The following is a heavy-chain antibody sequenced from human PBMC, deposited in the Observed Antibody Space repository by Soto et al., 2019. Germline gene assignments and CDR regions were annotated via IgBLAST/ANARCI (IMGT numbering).Heavy chain of an antibody. CDR3: AKDPSYGDYEDYFDY. V-gene: IGHV3-30*18. D-gene: IGHD4-17*01. J-gene: IGHJ4*02. Sequence: QVQLVESGGGVVQPGRSRRLSCAASGFTFSSYGMHWVRQAPGKGLEWVAVISYDGSNKYYADSVKGRFTISRDNSKNPLYLQMNSLRAEDTAVYYCAKDPSYGDYEDYFDYWGQGTLVTVSS. CDR2: ISYDGSNK. CDR1: GFTFSSYG.